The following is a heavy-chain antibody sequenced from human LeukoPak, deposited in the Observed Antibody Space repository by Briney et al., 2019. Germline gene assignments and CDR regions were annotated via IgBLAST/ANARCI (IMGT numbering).Heavy chain of an antibody. V-gene: IGHV3-30*04. CDR1: GVSLSNYA. CDR3: ATSTTVAGTFWFDP. Sequence: GGSLRLSCAPSGVSLSNYALDWVRQAPGKGLEWVAAISSAGSKTYYTDSVKGRFTISRDGPSDTLSLQMDSLRAEDTARYYCATSTTVAGTFWFDPWGQGTLVIVSS. D-gene: IGHD6-19*01. J-gene: IGHJ5*02. CDR2: ISSAGSKT.